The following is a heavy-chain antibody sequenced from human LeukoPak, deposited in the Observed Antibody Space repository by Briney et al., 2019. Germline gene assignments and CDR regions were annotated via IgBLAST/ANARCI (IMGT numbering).Heavy chain of an antibody. D-gene: IGHD5-12*01. Sequence: PSETLSLTCTVSGGSISSYYWSWIRQPPGKGLEWIGYIYYSGSTNYNPSLKSRVTISVDTSKNQFSLKLSSVTAADTAAYYCARERYSGYEDNCGQGTLVTVSS. J-gene: IGHJ4*02. CDR1: GGSISSYY. CDR2: IYYSGST. CDR3: ARERYSGYEDN. V-gene: IGHV4-59*01.